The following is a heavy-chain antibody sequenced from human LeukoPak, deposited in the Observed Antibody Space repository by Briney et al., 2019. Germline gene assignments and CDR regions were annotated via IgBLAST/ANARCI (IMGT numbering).Heavy chain of an antibody. D-gene: IGHD2-2*01. CDR2: IITSSSYI. V-gene: IGHV3-21*01. CDR3: AGVGYCSSTSCYWYFDY. Sequence: GGSLRLSCEASGFTFSSYSMNWVRQAPGKGLEWVSSIITSSSYIYYADSLKGRFTISRDKAKNTLYLQMNSLRAEDTAVYYCAGVGYCSSTSCYWYFDYWGQGTLVTVSS. CDR1: GFTFSSYS. J-gene: IGHJ4*02.